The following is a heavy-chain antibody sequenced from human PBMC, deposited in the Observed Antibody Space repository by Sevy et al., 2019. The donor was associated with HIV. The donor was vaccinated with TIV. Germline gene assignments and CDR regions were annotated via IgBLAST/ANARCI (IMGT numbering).Heavy chain of an antibody. CDR2: MHYSGST. CDR1: GASISSNNYY. V-gene: IGHV4-39*01. Sequence: SETLSLTCSVSGASISSNNYYWGWIRQPPGKGLEWIGSMHYSGSTYYNPSLKSRVTISVDTSKNHFSLKLSSLTAADTAVYYCARHASYFDSSDYYHETPCDPWGQGTLVTVSS. J-gene: IGHJ5*02. CDR3: ARHASYFDSSDYYHETPCDP. D-gene: IGHD3-22*01.